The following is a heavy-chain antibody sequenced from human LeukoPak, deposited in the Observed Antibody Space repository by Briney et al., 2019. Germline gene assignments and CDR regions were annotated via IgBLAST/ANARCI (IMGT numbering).Heavy chain of an antibody. J-gene: IGHJ4*02. CDR1: GFTFSSYA. V-gene: IGHV3-23*01. Sequence: GGSLRLSCAASGFTFSSYAMSWVRQAPGKGLEWVSGISGSGGSTYYADSVKGRFTISRDNSKNTLYLQMNSLRAEDTAVYYCAKARGASVFLGLDYWGQGTLVTVSS. D-gene: IGHD3-10*01. CDR2: ISGSGGST. CDR3: AKARGASVFLGLDY.